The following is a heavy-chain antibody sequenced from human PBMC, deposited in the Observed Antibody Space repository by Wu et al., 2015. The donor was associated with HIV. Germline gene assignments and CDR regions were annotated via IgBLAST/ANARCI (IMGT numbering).Heavy chain of an antibody. CDR1: GYMFILYY. CDR3: ARAHLDIVEVIAAPEDTGYFNY. Sequence: QVHLVQSATEVKKPGASVTVSCKTSGYMFILYYIYFVRQAPGQGLEWVGWINPKTGDTKYGRSFQGRVTLTTDMSISTVYMELSSLRSDDTAVYYCARAHLDIVEVIAAPEDTGYFNYWGQGTLVTVSS. CDR2: INPKTGDT. V-gene: IGHV1-2*02. J-gene: IGHJ4*02. D-gene: IGHD2-15*01.